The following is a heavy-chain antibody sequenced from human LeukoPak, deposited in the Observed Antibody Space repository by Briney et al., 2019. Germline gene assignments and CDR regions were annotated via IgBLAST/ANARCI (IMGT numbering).Heavy chain of an antibody. J-gene: IGHJ6*04. D-gene: IGHD1-1*01. CDR1: GGTFSSYA. V-gene: IGHV1-69*01. Sequence: SVKVSCKASGGTFSSYAISWVRQAPGQGLEWMGGIIPIFGTANYAQKFQGRVTITADESTSTAYMELSSLRSEDTAVYYCAIFHNWNDPRFYYYYGMDVWGKGTTVTVSS. CDR3: AIFHNWNDPRFYYYYGMDV. CDR2: IIPIFGTA.